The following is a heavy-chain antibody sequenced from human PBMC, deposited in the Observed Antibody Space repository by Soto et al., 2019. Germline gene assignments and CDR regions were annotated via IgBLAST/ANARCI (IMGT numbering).Heavy chain of an antibody. Sequence: QVQLQESGPGLVKPSQTLSLTCAVSGVSISSGGAYYWSWIRQSPGKGLAWIAYIQYSGSTYYNSSLKRRVTMSVDTAKNQFSLKVSSVTAADTAVYYCARSPKGLGNFDYWGQGTLVTVSS. CDR2: IQYSGST. J-gene: IGHJ4*02. V-gene: IGHV4-30-4*01. CDR3: ARSPKGLGNFDY. CDR1: GVSISSGGAYY. D-gene: IGHD3-10*01.